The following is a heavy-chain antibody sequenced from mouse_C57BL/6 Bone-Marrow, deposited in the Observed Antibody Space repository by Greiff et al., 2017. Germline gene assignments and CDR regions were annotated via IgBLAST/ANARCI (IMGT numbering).Heavy chain of an antibody. J-gene: IGHJ1*03. CDR2: IAPRSGNT. D-gene: IGHD1-1*01. CDR3: ARSTGVAPQHLYFDV. CDR1: GYTFTSYG. Sequence: VQLQQSGAELARPGASVKLSCKASGYTFTSYGISWVKQRTGQGLEWIGEIAPRSGNTYYNEKFKGTATLTADKSSSTAYMELRSLTSEDSAVYFCARSTGVAPQHLYFDVWGTGTTVTVSS. V-gene: IGHV1-81*01.